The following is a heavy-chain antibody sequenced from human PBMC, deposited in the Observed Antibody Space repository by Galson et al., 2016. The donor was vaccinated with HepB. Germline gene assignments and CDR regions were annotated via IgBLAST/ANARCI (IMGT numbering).Heavy chain of an antibody. D-gene: IGHD2-15*01. V-gene: IGHV3-7*01. CDR1: GFSFGDYW. CDR3: VRIGVVIPATKLDY. CDR2: IKKDGSEK. Sequence: SLRLSCAASGFSFGDYWMTWVRQAPGKGLEWVANIKKDGSEKYYVDSVKGRFSISRDNDKKSLYLQMSSLRVEDTAVYYCVRIGVVIPATKLDYWGQGTLVTVSS. J-gene: IGHJ4*02.